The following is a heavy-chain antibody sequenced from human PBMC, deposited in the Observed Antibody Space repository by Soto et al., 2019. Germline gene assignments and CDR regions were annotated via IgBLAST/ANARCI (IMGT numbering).Heavy chain of an antibody. CDR1: GYTFTSYA. D-gene: IGHD2-21*02. Sequence: ASVKVSCKASGYTFTSYAMHWVRQAPGQRLEWMGWINAGNGNTKYSQKFQGRDTITRDTSASTAYMELSSLRSEDTAVYSCARSIVVVTALDYWGQGTLVTVSS. CDR3: ARSIVVVTALDY. V-gene: IGHV1-3*01. CDR2: INAGNGNT. J-gene: IGHJ4*02.